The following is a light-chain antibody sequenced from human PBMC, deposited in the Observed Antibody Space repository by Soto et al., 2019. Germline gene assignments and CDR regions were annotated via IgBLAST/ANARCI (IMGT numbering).Light chain of an antibody. CDR3: QQYNNWPPYT. J-gene: IGKJ2*01. Sequence: EIVMTQSPATLSVSPGERVTLSCRASQRVSSNLAWYQQKPGQAPRLLIYGAATRATGIPARLSGSDSGTEFTLIISSLQSEDFAVYYCQQYNNWPPYTFGQGTKLEIK. CDR2: GAA. V-gene: IGKV3-15*01. CDR1: QRVSSN.